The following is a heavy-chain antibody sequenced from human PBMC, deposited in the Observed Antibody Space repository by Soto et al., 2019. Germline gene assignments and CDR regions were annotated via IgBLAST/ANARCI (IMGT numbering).Heavy chain of an antibody. V-gene: IGHV3-23*01. Sequence: GGSLRLSCAASGFTFSSYAMSWVRQAPGKGLEWVSAISGSGGSTYYADSVKGRFTISRDNSKNTLYLQMNSLRAEDTAVYYCAKGIVVVPAPYCDYWGQGTPVTVSS. CDR2: ISGSGGST. D-gene: IGHD2-2*01. J-gene: IGHJ4*02. CDR3: AKGIVVVPAPYCDY. CDR1: GFTFSSYA.